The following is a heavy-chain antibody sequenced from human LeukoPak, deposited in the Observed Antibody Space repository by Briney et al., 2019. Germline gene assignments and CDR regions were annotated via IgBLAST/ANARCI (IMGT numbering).Heavy chain of an antibody. J-gene: IGHJ6*03. V-gene: IGHV1-69*05. CDR2: IIPIFGTA. Sequence: SSVKVSCKASGGTFSSYAISWVRQAPGQGLEWMGRIIPIFGTANYAQKFQGRVTITTDESTSTAYMELSSLRSEDTAVYYCARGFRCSSTSCYYYYYYMDVWGKGTTVTVSS. D-gene: IGHD2-2*01. CDR3: ARGFRCSSTSCYYYYYYMDV. CDR1: GGTFSSYA.